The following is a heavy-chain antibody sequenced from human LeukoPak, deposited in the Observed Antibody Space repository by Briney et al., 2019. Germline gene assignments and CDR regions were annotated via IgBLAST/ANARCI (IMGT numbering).Heavy chain of an antibody. V-gene: IGHV3-66*04. CDR1: GFTASILY. CDR3: ATRNLHSSSDILK. D-gene: IGHD3-9*01. Sequence: QPGGSLRLSCVDSGFTASILYFHWVRQTPGKGLEWVSVIYTGGATYYADSVKGRFTISRDDSKNMMYLQMNSLRVEDTAIYYCATRNLHSSSDILKRGQGTLVTVSS. CDR2: IYTGGAT. J-gene: IGHJ4*02.